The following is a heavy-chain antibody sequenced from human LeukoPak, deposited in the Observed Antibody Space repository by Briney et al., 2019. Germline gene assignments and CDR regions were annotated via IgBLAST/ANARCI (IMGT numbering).Heavy chain of an antibody. CDR3: TTNGI. V-gene: IGHV3-15*07. Sequence: GGSLRLSCAASGFTVSNAWMNWVRQAPGKGLEWVGRIKSRTDGETTDYAAPVKGRFTISRDDSKNTLYLQMNSLKTEDTAVYYCTTNGIWGQGTMVTVSS. J-gene: IGHJ3*02. D-gene: IGHD2-8*01. CDR1: GFTVSNAW. CDR2: IKSRTDGETT.